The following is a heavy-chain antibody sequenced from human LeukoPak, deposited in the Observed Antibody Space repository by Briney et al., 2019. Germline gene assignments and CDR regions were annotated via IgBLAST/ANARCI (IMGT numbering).Heavy chain of an antibody. D-gene: IGHD2-2*01. CDR3: ARAPHCGTTSCYEVGY. J-gene: IGHJ4*02. V-gene: IGHV4-38-2*01. Sequence: SETLSLTCAVSGYSISSGYSWGWIRQPPGKGPECIGNVNHAGSTYYNPSLRSRVSILVDTSKNQLSLRLGSVTAADTAVYYCARAPHCGTTSCYEVGYWGQGTLVTVSS. CDR1: GYSISSGYS. CDR2: VNHAGST.